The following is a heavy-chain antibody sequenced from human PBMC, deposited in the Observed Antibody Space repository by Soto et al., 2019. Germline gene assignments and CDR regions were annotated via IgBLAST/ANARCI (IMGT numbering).Heavy chain of an antibody. CDR2: IYYSGST. V-gene: IGHV4-61*08. CDR1: GGSIRSGDYY. CDR3: SRHYCSGGSCYYYGMDV. D-gene: IGHD2-15*01. Sequence: SETLSLTCTVSGGSIRSGDYYWSWIRQPPGKGLEWIGYIYYSGSTNYNPSLKSRVTISVDTSKNQFSLKLNSVTAADTALYYCSRHYCSGGSCYYYGMDVWRQGTTVTASS. J-gene: IGHJ6*01.